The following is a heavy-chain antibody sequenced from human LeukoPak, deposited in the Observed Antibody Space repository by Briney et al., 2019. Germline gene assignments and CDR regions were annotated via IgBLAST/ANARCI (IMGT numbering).Heavy chain of an antibody. CDR3: ATDQSFLWFGELFDDY. J-gene: IGHJ4*02. D-gene: IGHD3-10*01. Sequence: GGSLRLSCTASGFTFGDYAMSWVRQAPGKGLEWVSAISGSGGSTYYADSVKGRFTISRDNSKNTLYLQMNSLRAEDTAVYYCATDQSFLWFGELFDDYWGQGTLVTVSS. V-gene: IGHV3-23*01. CDR1: GFTFGDYA. CDR2: ISGSGGST.